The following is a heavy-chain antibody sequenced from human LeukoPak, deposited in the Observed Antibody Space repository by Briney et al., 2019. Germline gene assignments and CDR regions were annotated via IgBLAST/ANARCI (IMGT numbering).Heavy chain of an antibody. CDR2: IFHTGNT. D-gene: IGHD3-22*01. CDR3: ATEMYYDGSGPHFDY. V-gene: IGHV4-4*02. CDR1: GFLVSSNY. J-gene: IGHJ4*02. Sequence: GSLRLSCAASGFLVSSNYMSWVRQPPGKGLEWIGEIFHTGNTNYNPSLRSRVTISVDKSKKQFSLKLSSVTAADTAVYYCATEMYYDGSGPHFDYWGQGTLVTVSS.